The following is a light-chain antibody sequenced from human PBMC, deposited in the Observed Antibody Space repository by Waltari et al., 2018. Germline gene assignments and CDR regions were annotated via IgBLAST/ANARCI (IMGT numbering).Light chain of an antibody. CDR3: QQYKTSPTWT. V-gene: IGKV1-5*03. J-gene: IGKJ1*01. CDR1: QNIGSS. CDR2: EAS. Sequence: DIQMTQSPSTLPASVGDSGTITCRASQNIGSSLVWYQQKPGKAPKLLIYEASSLQFGVPSRFSGRGSGAEFTLTIASLQPDDFAAYYCQQYKTSPTWTFGQGTRVELK.